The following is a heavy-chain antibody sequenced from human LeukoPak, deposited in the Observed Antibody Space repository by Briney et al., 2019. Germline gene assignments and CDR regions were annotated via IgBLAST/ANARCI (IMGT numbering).Heavy chain of an antibody. D-gene: IGHD4-17*01. Sequence: SSETLSLTCGVSGYSISNDYYWGWIRQSPEKGLEWLGSISHSGSTYYNPSLRSRVTISRDMPKNQFSLELNSVTAADTAVYYCAGISTGSCFRHWGQGTLVTASS. J-gene: IGHJ1*01. V-gene: IGHV4-38-2*01. CDR3: AGISTGSCFRH. CDR1: GYSISNDYY. CDR2: ISHSGST.